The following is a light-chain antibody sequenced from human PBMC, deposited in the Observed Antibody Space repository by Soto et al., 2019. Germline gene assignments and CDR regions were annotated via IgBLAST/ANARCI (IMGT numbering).Light chain of an antibody. CDR1: QSISSW. J-gene: IGKJ1*01. CDR3: QQYNSYYT. CDR2: KAS. V-gene: IGKV1-5*03. Sequence: DTTVTMPPSTLSASVGYRFTIACRASQSISSWLAWYQQKPGKAPKLLIYKASSLESGVPSRFSGSGSGTEFTLTISRLQTDDFATYYCQQYNSYYTFGQGTKADIK.